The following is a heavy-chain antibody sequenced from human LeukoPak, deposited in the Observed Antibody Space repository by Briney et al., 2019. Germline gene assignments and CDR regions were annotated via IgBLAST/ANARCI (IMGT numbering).Heavy chain of an antibody. J-gene: IGHJ4*02. CDR3: ASAQGGSGSYGRANYFDY. D-gene: IGHD1-26*01. V-gene: IGHV3-21*01. CDR1: GFTFSSYS. Sequence: PGGSLRLSCAASGFTFSSYSMNWVRQAPGKGLEWVSSISSSSSYIYYADSVKGRFTISRDNAKNSLYLQMNSLRAEDTAVYYCASAQGGSGSYGRANYFDYWGQGTLVTVSS. CDR2: ISSSSSYI.